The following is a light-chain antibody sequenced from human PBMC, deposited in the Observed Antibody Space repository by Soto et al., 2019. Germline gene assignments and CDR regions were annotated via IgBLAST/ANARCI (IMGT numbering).Light chain of an antibody. CDR3: LSYDSSHVL. Sequence: QSVLTQPPSVSGAPGQRVTISGTGSSSNIGAGYDVHWYQQLPGSAPKLLIYVTSNRPSRVPDRFSGSKSGTSASLAITGLQAEYEADYYCLSYDSSHVLFGGGTKVTAL. CDR2: VTS. J-gene: IGLJ2*01. V-gene: IGLV1-40*01. CDR1: SSNIGAGYD.